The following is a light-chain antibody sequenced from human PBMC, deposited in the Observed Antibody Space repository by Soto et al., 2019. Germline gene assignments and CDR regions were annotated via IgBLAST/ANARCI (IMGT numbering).Light chain of an antibody. CDR2: GAS. CDR1: QSVGSNY. V-gene: IGKV3-20*01. J-gene: IGKJ1*01. CDR3: QQYGGSVQT. Sequence: EIVLTQFPGTLSLSPGERATLSCRASQSVGSNYLAWYQQRPGQPPNLLIFGASHRAPDIPDRFSGSGSGTDFTLTISRLEPEDFAVYYCQQYGGSVQTFSQGTKVDIK.